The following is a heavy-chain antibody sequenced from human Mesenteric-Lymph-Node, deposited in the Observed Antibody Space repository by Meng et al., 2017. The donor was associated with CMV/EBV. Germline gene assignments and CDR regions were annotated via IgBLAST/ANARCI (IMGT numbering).Heavy chain of an antibody. CDR2: IRTKAYGGTT. CDR1: GFTFGDHA. J-gene: IGHJ4*02. CDR3: TRSILVVPGGFYDFWSGCHF. V-gene: IGHV3-49*04. D-gene: IGHD3-3*01. Sequence: GESLKISCTTSGFTFGDHAMTWVRQAPGRGLEWVGFIRTKAYGGTTEYAASVEGRFTMSRDDSKSIAYLQMNSLQTEDTAIYYCTRSILVVPGGFYDFWSGCHFWGQGTLVTVSS.